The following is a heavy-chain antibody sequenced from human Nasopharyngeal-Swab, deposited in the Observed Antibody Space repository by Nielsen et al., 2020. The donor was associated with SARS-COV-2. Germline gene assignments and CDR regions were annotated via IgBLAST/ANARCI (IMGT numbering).Heavy chain of an antibody. CDR3: TTDYYFDY. J-gene: IGHJ4*02. V-gene: IGHV3-73*01. CDR2: IGDKAHNYAT. Sequence: VRQMPGKGLEWVGRIGDKAHNYATTYAASVKGRFTISGDDSKNTAFLQMDSLKTEDTALYYCTTDYYFDYWGQGTLVTVSS.